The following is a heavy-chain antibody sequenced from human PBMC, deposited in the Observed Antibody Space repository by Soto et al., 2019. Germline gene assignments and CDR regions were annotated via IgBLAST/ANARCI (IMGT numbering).Heavy chain of an antibody. CDR1: GYTFTSYY. V-gene: IGHV1-46*01. CDR3: ARGPGRSGSYSPTGSFQH. D-gene: IGHD1-26*01. J-gene: IGHJ1*01. Sequence: QVQLVQSGAEVKKPGASVKVSCKASGYTFTSYYMHWVRQAPGQGLEWMGIINPSGGSTSYAQKFQGKVTMTQDTSTSTVYRGRSSLGSEDTAVYYYARGPGRSGSYSPTGSFQHWGQGTLVTVSS. CDR2: INPSGGST.